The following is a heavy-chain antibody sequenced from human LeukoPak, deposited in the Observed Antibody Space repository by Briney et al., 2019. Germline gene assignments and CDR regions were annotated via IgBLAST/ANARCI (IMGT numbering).Heavy chain of an antibody. CDR1: GDSVSSNSVT. J-gene: IGHJ4*02. Sequence: SQTLSLTCAISGDSVSSNSVTWNWIRQPPGKGLEWIGYIYNRGSTNYNPSLKSRVTISADTSNNQFSLKLTSVTAADTAVYFCAVLQSHRPLDYWGQGTLVTVSS. D-gene: IGHD2/OR15-2a*01. V-gene: IGHV4-61*01. CDR3: AVLQSHRPLDY. CDR2: IYNRGST.